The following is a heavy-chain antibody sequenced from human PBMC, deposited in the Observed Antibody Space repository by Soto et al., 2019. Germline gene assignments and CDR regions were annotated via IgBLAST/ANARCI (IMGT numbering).Heavy chain of an antibody. CDR1: GGSISSGGYY. D-gene: IGHD6-13*01. CDR3: ARVARQQQLVYFDY. J-gene: IGHJ4*02. Sequence: SETLSLTCTVSGGSISSGGYYWSWIRQHPGKGLEWIGYIYYSGSTYYNPSLKSRVTISVDTSKNQFSLKLSSVTAADTAVYYCARVARQQQLVYFDYWGQGTLVTVSS. V-gene: IGHV4-31*03. CDR2: IYYSGST.